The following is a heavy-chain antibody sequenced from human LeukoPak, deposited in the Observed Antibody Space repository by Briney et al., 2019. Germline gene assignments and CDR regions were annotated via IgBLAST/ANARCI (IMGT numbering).Heavy chain of an antibody. CDR3: ARVQSSGWYGY. Sequence: HRASVKVSCKASGHTFTGYYMHWVRQAPGQGLEWMGWINANSGGTNNAQKFQGRVTMTRDTSISTVYMELSRLRSDDTAVYYCARVQSSGWYGYWGQGTLVTVSS. J-gene: IGHJ4*02. D-gene: IGHD6-19*01. CDR2: INANSGGT. CDR1: GHTFTGYY. V-gene: IGHV1-2*02.